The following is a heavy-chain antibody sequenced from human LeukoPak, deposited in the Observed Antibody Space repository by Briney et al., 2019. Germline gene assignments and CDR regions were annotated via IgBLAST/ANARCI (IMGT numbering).Heavy chain of an antibody. CDR3: ARGEVTTGLEY. CDR1: GYTLTELS. Sequence: ASVKVSCKVSGYTLTELSIHWVRQAPGQGLEWMGWINPNSGGTNYAQKFQGRVTMSRDTSINTAYVELNRLISDDTAVYHCARGEVTTGLEYWGQGTLVTVSS. CDR2: INPNSGGT. J-gene: IGHJ4*02. V-gene: IGHV1-2*02. D-gene: IGHD1-1*01.